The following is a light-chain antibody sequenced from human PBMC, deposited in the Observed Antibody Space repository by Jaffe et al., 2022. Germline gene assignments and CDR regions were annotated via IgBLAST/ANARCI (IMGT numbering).Light chain of an antibody. Sequence: DIQMTQSPSSLSASVGDRVTITCQASQDIDKYLHWYQQKPGKAPNVLIYDASNLETGVPSRFSGSGSGTDFTFTITSLQPEDIATYYCQQYDKFPYTFGPGTKL. J-gene: IGKJ2*01. V-gene: IGKV1-33*01. CDR3: QQYDKFPYT. CDR1: QDIDKY. CDR2: DAS.